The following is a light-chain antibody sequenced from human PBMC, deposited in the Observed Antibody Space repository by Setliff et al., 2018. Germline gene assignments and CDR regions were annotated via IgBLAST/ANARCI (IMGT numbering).Light chain of an antibody. CDR1: SSDIGGYKY. CDR3: SSYTSRSTFVI. V-gene: IGLV2-14*03. CDR2: DVS. J-gene: IGLJ2*01. Sequence: QSALAQPASVSGSPGQSITISCTGTSSDIGGYKYVSWYQQYPGQAPKLLIYDVSNRPSGVSNRFSGSKSGNTASLTISGLQAGDEADYYCSSYTSRSTFVIFGGGTKVTVL.